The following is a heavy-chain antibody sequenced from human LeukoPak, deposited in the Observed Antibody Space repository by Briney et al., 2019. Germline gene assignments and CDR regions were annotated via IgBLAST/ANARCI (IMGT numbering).Heavy chain of an antibody. D-gene: IGHD3-3*01. CDR2: SSGSGGST. V-gene: IGHV3-23*01. CDR3: AKVGLNDDFWSDRYYFDY. Sequence: PGGSLRLSCAAYGFTFSSYAMSLVRQAPGKGLEWVSASSGSGGSTYYADSVKGRFTISRDNSKNTLYLQMNSLRAEDTAVYYCAKVGLNDDFWSDRYYFDYWGQGTLVTVSS. J-gene: IGHJ4*02. CDR1: GFTFSSYA.